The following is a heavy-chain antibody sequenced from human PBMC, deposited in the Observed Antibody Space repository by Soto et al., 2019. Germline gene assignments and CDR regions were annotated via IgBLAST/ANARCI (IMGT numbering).Heavy chain of an antibody. V-gene: IGHV3-74*01. CDR1: GFTFSSYW. Sequence: PGGSLRLSCAASGFTFSSYWMHWVRQVPEKGLVWVSRINSDGSITNYADAVKGRFTTPRDNVKNTLYLQMNSLRAEDTAVYYCVRYPRSVGGSYRPDYWGQGTLVTVSS. J-gene: IGHJ4*02. CDR2: INSDGSIT. D-gene: IGHD3-16*02. CDR3: VRYPRSVGGSYRPDY.